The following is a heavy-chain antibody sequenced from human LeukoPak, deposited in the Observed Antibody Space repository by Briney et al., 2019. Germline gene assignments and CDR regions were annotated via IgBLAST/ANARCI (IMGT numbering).Heavy chain of an antibody. CDR2: INRDGSEK. J-gene: IGHJ5*02. CDR3: ARVLVGGTNWFGP. D-gene: IGHD1-26*01. Sequence: GGSLRLSCAASGFTLSSYWMSWVRQAPGKGLEWVANINRDGSEKFYVDSVEGRFTISRDNAKNSLYLQMNSLRAEDTSVYYCARVLVGGTNWFGPWGQGTLVTVSS. CDR1: GFTLSSYW. V-gene: IGHV3-7*02.